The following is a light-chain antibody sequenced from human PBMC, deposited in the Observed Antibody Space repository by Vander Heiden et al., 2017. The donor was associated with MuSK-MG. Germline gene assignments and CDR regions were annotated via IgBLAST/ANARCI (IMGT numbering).Light chain of an antibody. CDR2: RNN. Sequence: SVLTPPPSASGTPGQRVTISCSGSSSNIGSNTVNWYQQLPGTAPNLLIYRNNQRPSGVPDRFSDSKSGTSASLAISGLQSEDEAEYYCAAWDDSLNGEVFGTGTKLTVL. CDR1: SSNIGSNT. V-gene: IGLV1-44*01. J-gene: IGLJ1*01. CDR3: AAWDDSLNGEV.